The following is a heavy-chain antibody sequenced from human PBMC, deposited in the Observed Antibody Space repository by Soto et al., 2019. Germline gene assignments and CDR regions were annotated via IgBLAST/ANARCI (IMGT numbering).Heavy chain of an antibody. J-gene: IGHJ4*02. CDR1: GFTFSNYV. D-gene: IGHD6-19*01. CDR2: IRFSVSDT. CDR3: AKTVIFNSDCSGWANRFDY. Sequence: EVQLLESGGGLVQPGGSLRLSCAGSGFTFSNYVMTWLRQAPGKGLEWVSSIRFSVSDTFYADSVKGRFTVSRDNSKNTLFLQMNSLRAEDTAVYYCAKTVIFNSDCSGWANRFDYWGQGTLVTVSS. V-gene: IGHV3-23*01.